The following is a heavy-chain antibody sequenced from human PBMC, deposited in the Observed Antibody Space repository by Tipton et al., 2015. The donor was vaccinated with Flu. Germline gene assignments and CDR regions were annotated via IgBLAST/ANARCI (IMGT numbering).Heavy chain of an antibody. CDR2: MLYGGST. CDR1: GGSIRSSSYY. J-gene: IGHJ4*02. CDR3: ARGPEQWLVNPHYFDY. V-gene: IGHV4-39*07. Sequence: TLSLTCTVSGGSIRSSSYYWGWIRQPPGKGPEWIGSMLYGGSTYYNPSLESRVTISLDTSKNQFSLKLSSVTAADTAVYYCARGPEQWLVNPHYFDYWGQGTLVTVSP. D-gene: IGHD6-19*01.